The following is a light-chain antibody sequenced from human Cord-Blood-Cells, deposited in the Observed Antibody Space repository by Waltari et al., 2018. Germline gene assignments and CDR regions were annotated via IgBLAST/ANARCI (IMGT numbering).Light chain of an antibody. V-gene: IGLV1-47*01. J-gene: IGLJ2*01. Sequence: QSVLTQPPSASGPPGQGVTISCSGSSSNNGTNYVYWYQQLPGTAPKLLIYRNNQRPSGVPDRFSGSKSGTSASLAISGLRSEDEADYYCAAWDDSLSGPVFGGGTKLTVL. CDR2: RNN. CDR3: AAWDDSLSGPV. CDR1: SSNNGTNY.